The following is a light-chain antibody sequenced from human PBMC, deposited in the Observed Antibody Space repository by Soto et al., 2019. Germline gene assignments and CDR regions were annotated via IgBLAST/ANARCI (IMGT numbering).Light chain of an antibody. CDR1: SSDVGGYNY. J-gene: IGLJ1*01. Sequence: LTQPASVSWSPGQSITISCTGTSSDVGGYNYVSWYQQHPGKAPKLMIYDVSNRPSGVSNRFSGSKSGNTASLTISGLQAEDEADYYCSSFTSSITFVFGTGTKVTVL. V-gene: IGLV2-14*01. CDR2: DVS. CDR3: SSFTSSITFV.